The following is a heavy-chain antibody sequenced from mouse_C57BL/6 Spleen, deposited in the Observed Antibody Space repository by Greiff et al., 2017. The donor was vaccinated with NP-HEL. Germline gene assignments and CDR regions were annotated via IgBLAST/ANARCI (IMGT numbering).Heavy chain of an antibody. V-gene: IGHV14-4*01. CDR1: GFNIKDDY. J-gene: IGHJ4*01. CDR3: TPLPYYAMDY. CDR2: IDPENGDT. D-gene: IGHD6-1*01. Sequence: EVQLQQSGAELVRPGASVKLSCTASGFNIKDDYMHWVKQRPEQGREWIGWIDPENGDTEYASKFQGKATITADTSSNTAYLQLSSLTSEDTAVYYCTPLPYYAMDYWGQGTSVTVSS.